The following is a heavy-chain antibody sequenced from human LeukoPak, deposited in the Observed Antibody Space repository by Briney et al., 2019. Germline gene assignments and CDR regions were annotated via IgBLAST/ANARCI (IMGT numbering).Heavy chain of an antibody. CDR3: TRERSSLRFVVDWFDP. V-gene: IGHV3-49*03. D-gene: IGHD3-3*01. CDR2: IRSKAYGGTT. J-gene: IGHJ5*02. CDR1: GFTFCDYA. Sequence: PGGSLRLSCTASGFTFCDYAMSWFRQAPGKGLEWVGFIRSKAYGGTTEYAASVKGRFTISRDDSKSIAYLQMNSLKTEDTAVYYCTRERSSLRFVVDWFDPWGQGTLVTVSS.